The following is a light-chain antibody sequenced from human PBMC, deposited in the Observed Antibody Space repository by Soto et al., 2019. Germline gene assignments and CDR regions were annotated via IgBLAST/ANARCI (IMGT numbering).Light chain of an antibody. J-gene: IGKJ1*01. V-gene: IGKV3-20*01. CDR3: HQYGSSPWT. CDR1: ESVASNY. CDR2: GAS. Sequence: EIVLTQSPGTLSLSPGERATLSCRASESVASNYLAWYQHKPGQAPRLLFFGASNRATGIPDRFSGSGSGTDFTLTIRRLEPEDFAVYYCHQYGSSPWTLGQGTKVDIK.